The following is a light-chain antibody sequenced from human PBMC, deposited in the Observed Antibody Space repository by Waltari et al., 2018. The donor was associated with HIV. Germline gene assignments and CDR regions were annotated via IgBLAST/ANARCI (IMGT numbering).Light chain of an antibody. CDR3: CSYAGSSNVV. CDR2: EGS. CDR1: SSDVGSYNL. Sequence: QSALTQPASVSGSPGQSITISCTGTSSDVGSYNLVSWYQQHPGKAPKLMIYEGSKRPSGVSNRFSGSKSGNTASLTISGLQAEDEADYYCCSYAGSSNVVF. V-gene: IGLV2-23*01. J-gene: IGLJ2*01.